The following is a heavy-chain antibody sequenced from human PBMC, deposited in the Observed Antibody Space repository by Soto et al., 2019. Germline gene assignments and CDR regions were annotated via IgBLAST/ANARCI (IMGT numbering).Heavy chain of an antibody. Sequence: CKASGYTFASSGISWVRQAHGQGIEWMGWISAYNGNTNYAQKLQGRVTMTTDTSTSTAYMELSFLISDDTAVSNCSPLTTLCRYLYYW. CDR1: GYTFASSG. J-gene: IGHJ4*01. V-gene: IGHV1-18*04. CDR2: ISAYNGNT. D-gene: IGHD4-4*01. CDR3: SPLTTLCRYLYY.